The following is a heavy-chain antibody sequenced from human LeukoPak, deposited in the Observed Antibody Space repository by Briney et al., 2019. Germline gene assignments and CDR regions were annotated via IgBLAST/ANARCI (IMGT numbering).Heavy chain of an antibody. Sequence: SETLSLTCTVSGGSISSGSYYWGWVRQPPGKGLEWIGNIYYRGSTYYNPSLKSRVTISVDASKNQLSLKLSSVTAADTAVYHCATHSGSYYFDNWGQGTLVTVSS. D-gene: IGHD1-26*01. J-gene: IGHJ4*02. CDR3: ATHSGSYYFDN. CDR2: IYYRGST. V-gene: IGHV4-39*01. CDR1: GGSISSGSYY.